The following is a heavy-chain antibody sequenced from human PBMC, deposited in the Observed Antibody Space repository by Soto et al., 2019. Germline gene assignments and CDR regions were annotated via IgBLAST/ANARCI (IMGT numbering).Heavy chain of an antibody. D-gene: IGHD3-3*01. CDR2: IYYSGST. CDR3: AREFRGHYTIFGVAGPVYFDY. CDR1: GGSISSGGYY. J-gene: IGHJ4*02. Sequence: PSETLSLTCTVSGGSISSGGYYWSWIRQHPGKGLEWIGYIYYSGSTYYNPSLKSRVTISVDTSKNQFSLKLSSVTAADTAVYYCAREFRGHYTIFGVAGPVYFDYWGQGTLVTVSS. V-gene: IGHV4-31*03.